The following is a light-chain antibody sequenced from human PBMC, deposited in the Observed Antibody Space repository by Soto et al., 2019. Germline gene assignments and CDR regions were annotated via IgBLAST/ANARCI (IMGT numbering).Light chain of an antibody. CDR1: QSVGSSY. V-gene: IGKV3-20*01. Sequence: EIVLTQSPGTLSLSPGERATLSCRASQSVGSSYLAWYQQKPGQAPRQLIYGASSRATGIPDRFSGSGSGTYFTLNITRLEPEDLAVYYCQHYRTSFGGWTRVEIK. CDR3: QHYRTS. CDR2: GAS. J-gene: IGKJ4*01.